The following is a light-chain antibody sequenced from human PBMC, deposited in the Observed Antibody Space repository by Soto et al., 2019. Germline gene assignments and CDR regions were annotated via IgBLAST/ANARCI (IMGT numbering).Light chain of an antibody. CDR3: QQTYTSPQT. Sequence: DIPMTQSPSSRSASVGDRVTITCRASQSISSYLNWYQHKPGKAPKLLIFAASSLQSGVPSRFSGSGSGTDFTLTINSLQPEDFALYYCQQTYTSPQTFGQGTKVEIK. V-gene: IGKV1-39*01. CDR2: AAS. J-gene: IGKJ1*01. CDR1: QSISSY.